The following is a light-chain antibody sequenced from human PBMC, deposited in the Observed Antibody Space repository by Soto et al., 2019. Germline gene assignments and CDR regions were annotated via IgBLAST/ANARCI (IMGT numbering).Light chain of an antibody. CDR3: CSYAGRITYV. CDR1: SSDVGSYNL. J-gene: IGLJ1*01. Sequence: QSVLAQPASVSGSPGQSIPISCTGTSSDVGSYNLVSWYQLHPGKAPKLMIYEGSKRPSGVSNRCSGSKSGNTASLTISGLQAEDEADYYCCSYAGRITYVFGTGTKVTVL. V-gene: IGLV2-23*01. CDR2: EGS.